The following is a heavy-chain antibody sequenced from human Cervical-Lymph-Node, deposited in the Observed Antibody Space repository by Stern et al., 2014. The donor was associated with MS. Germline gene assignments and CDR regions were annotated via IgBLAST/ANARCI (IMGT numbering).Heavy chain of an antibody. J-gene: IGHJ4*02. CDR3: ARDLKVTMDYFNY. D-gene: IGHD2-21*02. CDR2: ISSDGSIK. CDR1: GFSFSIYA. Sequence: VQLVESGGGVVQPGRSLRLSCAASGFSFSIYAMHWVRQAPGKGPEWVAVISSDGSIKYYTDSVKGRFTIPRDNSKNTLSLQMNSLRVEDTALYYCARDLKVTMDYFNYWGQGTLVTVSS. V-gene: IGHV3-30-3*01.